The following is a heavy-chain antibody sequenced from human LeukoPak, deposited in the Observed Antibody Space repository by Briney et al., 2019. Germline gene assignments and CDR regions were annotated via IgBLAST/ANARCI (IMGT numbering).Heavy chain of an antibody. CDR2: ITPMFGIA. CDR3: ARGWLADSTVVTPYNY. J-gene: IGHJ4*02. CDR1: GGTFSSYE. D-gene: IGHD4-23*01. Sequence: SVKVSCKASGGTFSSYEISWVRQAPGQGLEWMGGITPMFGIAKYAQKFQGRVTISAVESMSTVHMELSSLRSEDTAKYYCARGWLADSTVVTPYNYWGQGTVVTVSS. V-gene: IGHV1-69*13.